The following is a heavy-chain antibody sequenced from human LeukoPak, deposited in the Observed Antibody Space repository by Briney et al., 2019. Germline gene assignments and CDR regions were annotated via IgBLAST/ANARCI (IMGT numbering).Heavy chain of an antibody. J-gene: IGHJ4*02. CDR1: GVSISTHY. CDR3: ATIKSGYPFGYFDF. Sequence: SETLSLTCTVSGVSISTHYWSWLRQPPGKELEWIAYMTDSETTKNNPSLKSRITLSTDTSKNQFSLSLSSVTEADTAVYFCATIKSGYPFGYFDFWGQGILVTVSS. V-gene: IGHV4-59*11. D-gene: IGHD5-18*01. CDR2: MTDSETT.